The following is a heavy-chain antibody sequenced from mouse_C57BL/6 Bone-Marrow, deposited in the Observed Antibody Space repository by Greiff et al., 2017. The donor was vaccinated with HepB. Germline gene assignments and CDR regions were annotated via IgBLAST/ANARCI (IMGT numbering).Heavy chain of an antibody. CDR2: IYPSDSYT. Sequence: QVQLQQPGAELVMPGASVKLSCKASGYTFTSYWMHWVKQRPGQGLEWIGEIYPSDSYTNYNQKFKGKSTLTVDNSSSTAYMQLSSLTSEDSAVYYCARSFYGNYPMDYWGQGTSVTVSS. D-gene: IGHD2-10*01. V-gene: IGHV1-69*01. CDR3: ARSFYGNYPMDY. CDR1: GYTFTSYW. J-gene: IGHJ4*01.